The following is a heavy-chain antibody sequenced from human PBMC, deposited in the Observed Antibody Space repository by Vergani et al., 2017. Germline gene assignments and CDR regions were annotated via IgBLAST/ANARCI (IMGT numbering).Heavy chain of an antibody. J-gene: IGHJ3*02. CDR1: GMSISNNNYY. Sequence: QLQLQESGPRLVKPSETLSLTCSLSGMSISNNNYYWGWIRQPPGKGLEWIGSIYDSRNNSYSPSLKSRVSISVDTTKNQFSLNLTSVTAADAAVYYCGRNLRRLARNDVFDIWGHGTLVTVSS. CDR2: IYDSRNN. CDR3: GRNLRRLARNDVFDI. V-gene: IGHV4-39*01. D-gene: IGHD1-14*01.